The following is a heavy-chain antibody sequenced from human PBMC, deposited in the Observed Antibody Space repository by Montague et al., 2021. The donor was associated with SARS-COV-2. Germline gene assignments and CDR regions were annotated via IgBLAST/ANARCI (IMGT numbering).Heavy chain of an antibody. V-gene: IGHV6-1*01. CDR2: TYYRSKWYY. CDR3: ALAVAGRGGYDY. J-gene: IGHJ4*02. Sequence: CAISGDSVSGNSAAWNWIRQSPSRGLEWLGRTYYRSKWYYEYAVSLKSRITINPDTSKDQFSLQVKSMTPEDTAVYYCALAVAGRGGYDYWGQGTLVTVSS. D-gene: IGHD6-19*01. CDR1: GDSVSGNSAA.